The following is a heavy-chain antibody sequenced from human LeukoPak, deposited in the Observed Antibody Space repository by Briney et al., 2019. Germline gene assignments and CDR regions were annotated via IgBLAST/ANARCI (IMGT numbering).Heavy chain of an antibody. J-gene: IGHJ3*01. CDR2: IYTTGNT. V-gene: IGHV4-4*07. D-gene: IGHD3-22*01. CDR3: ARQSDSSGYYYLGAFDF. CDR1: GGSISGYY. Sequence: KPSETLSLTCTVSGGSISGYYWSWIRQPAGKGLEWIGRIYTTGNTNSNPSLKSRLTMSVDTSKNQFSLKLSSVTAADTAVYYCARQSDSSGYYYLGAFDFWGQGTMVTVSS.